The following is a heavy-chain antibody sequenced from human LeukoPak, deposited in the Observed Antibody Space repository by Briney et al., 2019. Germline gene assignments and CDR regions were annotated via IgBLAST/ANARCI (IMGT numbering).Heavy chain of an antibody. CDR3: ARDSYHYGMDV. CDR2: ISAYNGNT. J-gene: IGHJ6*02. CDR1: GYTFTSYG. Sequence: ASVKVSCKASGYTFTSYGISWVRQAPGQGLEWMGWISAYNGNTSYAQKLQGRVTMTRDTSTSTVYMGLSSLRSEDTAVYYCARDSYHYGMDVWGQGTTVTVSS. V-gene: IGHV1-18*01.